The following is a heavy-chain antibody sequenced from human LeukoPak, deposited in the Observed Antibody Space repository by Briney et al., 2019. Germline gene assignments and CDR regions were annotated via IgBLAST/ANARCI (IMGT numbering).Heavy chain of an antibody. CDR3: AGTFLERITMIVVVSLPDY. V-gene: IGHV1-18*01. D-gene: IGHD3-22*01. Sequence: GASVKVSCKASGYTFTSYGISWVRQAPGQGLEWMGWISAYNGNTNYAQKLQGRVTMTTDTSTSTAYMELRSLRSDDTAVYYCAGTFLERITMIVVVSLPDYWGQGTLVTVSS. CDR2: ISAYNGNT. J-gene: IGHJ4*02. CDR1: GYTFTSYG.